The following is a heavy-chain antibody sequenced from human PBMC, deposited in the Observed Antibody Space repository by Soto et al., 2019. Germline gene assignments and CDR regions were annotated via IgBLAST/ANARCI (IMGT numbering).Heavy chain of an antibody. Sequence: ASVKVSCKVSGSTLTELSFHWVRQAPGKGLEWMGGFDPEDGSTISAQRFQGRLTMTEDTSTDTAYMDLSSLRSEDTAVYYCAAVRCLLEYLSIWGQVPLVIVSS. CDR1: GSTLTELS. D-gene: IGHD3-3*01. CDR3: AAVRCLLEYLSI. J-gene: IGHJ4*02. V-gene: IGHV1-24*01. CDR2: FDPEDGST.